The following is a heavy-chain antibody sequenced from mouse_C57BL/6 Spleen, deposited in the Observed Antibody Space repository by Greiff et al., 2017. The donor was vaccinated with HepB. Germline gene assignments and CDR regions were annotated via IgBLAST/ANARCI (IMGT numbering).Heavy chain of an antibody. J-gene: IGHJ3*01. CDR2: IDPSDSYT. Sequence: VQLQQSGAELVMPGASVKLSCKASGYTFTSYWMHWVKQRPGQGLEWIGEIDPSDSYTNYNQKFKGKSTLTVDKSSSTAYMQLSSLTSEDSAVYYCARKSPDGRFAYWGQGTLVTVSA. CDR3: ARKSPDGRFAY. V-gene: IGHV1-69*01. CDR1: GYTFTSYW. D-gene: IGHD2-3*01.